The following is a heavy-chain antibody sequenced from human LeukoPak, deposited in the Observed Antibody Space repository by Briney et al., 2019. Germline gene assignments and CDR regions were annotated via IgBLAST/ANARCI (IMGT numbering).Heavy chain of an antibody. D-gene: IGHD2-2*01. J-gene: IGHJ5*02. V-gene: IGHV1-8*01. Sequence: ASVKVSCKASGYTFTSYDINWVRQATGQGLEWMGWMNPNSGNTGYAQKFQGRVTMTRSTSISTAYMELSSLRSEDTAVYYCARDLLPATNWFDPWGQGTLVTVSS. CDR2: MNPNSGNT. CDR3: ARDLLPATNWFDP. CDR1: GYTFTSYD.